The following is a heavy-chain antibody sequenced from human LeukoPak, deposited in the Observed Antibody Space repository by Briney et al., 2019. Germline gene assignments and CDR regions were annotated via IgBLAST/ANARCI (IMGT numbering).Heavy chain of an antibody. CDR2: IYSGGST. J-gene: IGHJ4*02. Sequence: PGGSLRLSCAASGFTVSSNYMSWVRQAPGKGLEWVSVIYSGGSTYYADSVKGRFTISRDNSKNTLYLQMNSLRAEDTAVYYCAKDPPSGYYSYYFGYWGQGTLVTVSS. CDR3: AKDPPSGYYSYYFGY. D-gene: IGHD3-3*01. CDR1: GFTVSSNY. V-gene: IGHV3-53*01.